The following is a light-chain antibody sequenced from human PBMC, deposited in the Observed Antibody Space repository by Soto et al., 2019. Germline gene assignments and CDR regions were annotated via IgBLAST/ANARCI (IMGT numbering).Light chain of an antibody. Sequence: EIVLTQSPATLSLSPGERATLSCGASQSVTNNYLAWYQQKPGLAPKLLIYAASNRATAIPDRFSGSGSGTDFTLTISRLEPEDFAVYYCQPYYNLITFGGGTKVEIK. CDR2: AAS. J-gene: IGKJ4*01. CDR1: QSVTNNY. V-gene: IGKV3D-20*01. CDR3: QPYYNLIT.